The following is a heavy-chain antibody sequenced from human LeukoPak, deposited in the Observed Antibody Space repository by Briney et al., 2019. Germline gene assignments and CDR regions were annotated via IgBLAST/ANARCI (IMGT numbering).Heavy chain of an antibody. D-gene: IGHD1-26*01. J-gene: IGHJ5*02. CDR2: IKQDGSEK. V-gene: IGHV3-7*01. CDR3: ARGGARAWFDP. CDR1: GFTFSSYW. Sequence: PGGSLRLSCAASGFTFSSYWMSWVRQAPGKGLEWVANIKQDGSEKYYVDSVKGRFTIPRDNAKNSLYLQMNSLRAEDTAVYYCARGGARAWFDPWGQGTLVTVSS.